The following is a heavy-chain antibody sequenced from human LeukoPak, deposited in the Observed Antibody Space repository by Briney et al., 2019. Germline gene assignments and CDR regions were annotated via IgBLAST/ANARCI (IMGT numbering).Heavy chain of an antibody. CDR1: GFTFSSYS. Sequence: PGGSLRLPCAASGFTFSSYSMNWVRQAPGEGLEWVSYISSGSYTIYYADSVKGRFTTSRDNAKNSLYLQMNSLRDEDTAVYYCARGTRELDRYWGQGTLVTVSS. D-gene: IGHD1-26*01. CDR3: ARGTRELDRY. CDR2: ISSGSYTI. J-gene: IGHJ4*02. V-gene: IGHV3-48*02.